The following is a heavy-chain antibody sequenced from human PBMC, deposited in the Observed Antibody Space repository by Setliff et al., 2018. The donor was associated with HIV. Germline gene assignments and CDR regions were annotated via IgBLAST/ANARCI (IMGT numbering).Heavy chain of an antibody. V-gene: IGHV4-61*02. J-gene: IGHJ4*02. CDR1: GGSISSGGYY. D-gene: IGHD6-6*01. CDR3: ARLVSSSSKFDS. Sequence: PSETLSLTCTVSGGSISSGGYYWNWIRQPAGKGLEWIGRIYTSGSTNYNPSLKSRVTISVDTSKNQFSLKLSSVTAADTAVYYCARLVSSSSKFDSWGQGTLVTVSS. CDR2: IYTSGST.